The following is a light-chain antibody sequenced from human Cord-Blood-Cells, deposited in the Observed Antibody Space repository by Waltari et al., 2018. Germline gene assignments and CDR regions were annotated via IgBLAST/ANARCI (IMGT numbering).Light chain of an antibody. V-gene: IGLV2-23*01. Sequence: QSALTQPASVSGSPGQSITISCTGTSSDVGSYHLVSWYQQHPGKAPKLMIYEGGKRPSGVSNRFSGSKSGNTASLTISGLQAEDEADYYCCSYAGSSTYVFGTGTKVTVL. J-gene: IGLJ1*01. CDR1: SSDVGSYHL. CDR3: CSYAGSSTYV. CDR2: EGG.